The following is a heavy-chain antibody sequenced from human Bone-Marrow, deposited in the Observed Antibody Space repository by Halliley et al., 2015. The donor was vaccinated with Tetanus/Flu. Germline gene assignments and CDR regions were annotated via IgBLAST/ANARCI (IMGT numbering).Heavy chain of an antibody. CDR2: IFYSGNT. D-gene: IGHD3-16*01. V-gene: IGHV4-59*01. J-gene: IGHJ4*02. CDR3: ARSGWGKYEGRLGK. Sequence: TLSLTCTVSGGSLSPYYWSWIRQPPGKGLEWIGYIFYSGNTNYNPSLKSRVTISVDTSKNQFSLRLSSVTPADTAVYYCARSGWGKYEGRLGKWGQGTLVTDSS. CDR1: GGSLSPYY.